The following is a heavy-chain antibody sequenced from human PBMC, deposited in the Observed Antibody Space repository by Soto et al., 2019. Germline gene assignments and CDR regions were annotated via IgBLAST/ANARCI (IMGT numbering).Heavy chain of an antibody. D-gene: IGHD6-13*01. V-gene: IGHV3-48*01. Sequence: PGGSLRLSCEASGFTFSNYGINWVRQAPGKGLEWVSHISSSSSTIYYAESVKGRFSISRDNAKNTLYLQMTSLRAEDTAVYYCAREAAAGTHLRAPPTPNYYYYGMDVWGQGTTVTVSS. CDR1: GFTFSNYG. CDR2: ISSSSSTI. CDR3: AREAAAGTHLRAPPTPNYYYYGMDV. J-gene: IGHJ6*02.